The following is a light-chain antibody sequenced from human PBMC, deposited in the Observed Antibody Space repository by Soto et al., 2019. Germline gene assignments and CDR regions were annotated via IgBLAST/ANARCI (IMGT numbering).Light chain of an antibody. CDR3: SSYTVSGPI. CDR1: SSDVGGYNY. J-gene: IGLJ2*01. CDR2: DVT. Sequence: QSALTQPASVSGSPGQSITVSCTGTSSDVGGYNYVSWYQQHPGKAPKLMIYDVTIRPSGVSDRFSGSKSGNTASLTISGLQAEDEAVYYCSSYTVSGPIFGGGTKLTVL. V-gene: IGLV2-14*03.